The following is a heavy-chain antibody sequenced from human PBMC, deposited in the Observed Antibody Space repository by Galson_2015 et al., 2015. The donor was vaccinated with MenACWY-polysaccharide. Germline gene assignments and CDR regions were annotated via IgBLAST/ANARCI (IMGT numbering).Heavy chain of an antibody. CDR1: GFTFSSYS. Sequence: SLRLSCAASGFTFSSYSMNWVRQAPGKGLEWVSSISSSSSYIYYADSVKGRFTISRDNAKNSLYLQMNSLRAEDTAVYYCARGREVGASSTFQHWGQGTLVTVSS. V-gene: IGHV3-21*01. D-gene: IGHD1-26*01. J-gene: IGHJ1*01. CDR2: ISSSSSYI. CDR3: ARGREVGASSTFQH.